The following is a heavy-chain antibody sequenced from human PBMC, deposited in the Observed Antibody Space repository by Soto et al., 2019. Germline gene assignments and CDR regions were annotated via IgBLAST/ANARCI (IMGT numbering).Heavy chain of an antibody. J-gene: IGHJ5*02. CDR2: IYYSGST. CDR3: AREGYYDSTLGWFDP. CDR1: GGSISSGDYY. Sequence: SETLSLTCTVSGGSISSGDYYWSWIRQPPGKGLEWIGYIYYSGSTYYNPSLKSRVTISADTSKNQFSLKLSSVTAADTAVYYCAREGYYDSTLGWFDPWGQGTLVTVSS. D-gene: IGHD3-22*01. V-gene: IGHV4-30-4*01.